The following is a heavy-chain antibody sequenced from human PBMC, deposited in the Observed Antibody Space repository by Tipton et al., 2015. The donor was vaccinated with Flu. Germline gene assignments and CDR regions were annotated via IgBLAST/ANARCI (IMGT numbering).Heavy chain of an antibody. V-gene: IGHV4-38-2*01. CDR2: IYHSGTT. Sequence: GLVKPSETLSLSCDVSGYSITSAYYWGWVRQPPGQGLEWIGSIYHSGTTYYNPSLKSRVIISVDTSKNHFSLRLTSVTAADTAVYYCARHTGESVQGVIDYWGQGNLVIVSS. J-gene: IGHJ4*02. D-gene: IGHD3-10*02. CDR1: GYSITSAYY. CDR3: ARHTGESVQGVIDY.